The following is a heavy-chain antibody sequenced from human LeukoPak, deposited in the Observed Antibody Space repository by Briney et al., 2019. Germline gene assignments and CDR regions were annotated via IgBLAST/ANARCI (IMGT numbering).Heavy chain of an antibody. CDR1: GFTFSSYS. CDR2: IKQDGSEK. D-gene: IGHD2-2*02. CDR3: ATDGGYCSRTSCYRGDYFDF. V-gene: IGHV3-7*01. J-gene: IGHJ4*02. Sequence: GGSLRLSCAASGFTFSSYSMNWVRQAPGKGLEWVANIKQDGSEKYYVDSVKGRFSISRDNAKNSLYLQMNGLRAEDTAVYYCATDGGYCSRTSCYRGDYFDFWGQGTLVTVSS.